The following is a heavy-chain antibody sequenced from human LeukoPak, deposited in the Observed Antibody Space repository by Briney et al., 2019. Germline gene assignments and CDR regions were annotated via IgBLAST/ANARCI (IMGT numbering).Heavy chain of an antibody. CDR1: GGSISSYY. D-gene: IGHD1-26*01. CDR2: IYYSGTT. J-gene: IGHJ6*03. CDR3: AGVVGGSYSMDV. V-gene: IGHV4-59*01. Sequence: SETLPLTCTVSGGSISSYYWSWIRQPPGKGLGWIGHIYYSGTTNYNPSLKSRVTISVDTSKNQFSLKLSSVTAADTAMYYCAGVVGGSYSMDVWGQGTTVTVSS.